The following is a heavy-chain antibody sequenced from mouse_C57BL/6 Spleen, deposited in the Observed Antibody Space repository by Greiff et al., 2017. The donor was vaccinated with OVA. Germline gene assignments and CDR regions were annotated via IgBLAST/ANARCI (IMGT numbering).Heavy chain of an antibody. CDR2: IYPGDGDT. J-gene: IGHJ2*01. CDR3: ARGDYFDY. CDR1: GYAFSSSW. V-gene: IGHV1-82*01. Sequence: QVQLQQSGPELVKPGASVKISCKASGYAFSSSWMNWVKQRPGKGLEWIGRIYPGDGDTNYNGKFKGKATLTADKSSSTAYMQLSSLTYEDSAVYYCARGDYFDYWGQGTTLTVSS.